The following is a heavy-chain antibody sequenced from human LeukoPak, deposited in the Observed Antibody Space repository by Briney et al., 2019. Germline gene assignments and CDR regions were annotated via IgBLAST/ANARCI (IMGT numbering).Heavy chain of an antibody. Sequence: GRSLRLSCAASGFTFSDYAMHWVRQAPGNGLEWVAVTSYDGSNEYFADSVKGRFTISRDNSENSLYLQMNSLRAEDTAVYYCARAARIVGAAYFDYWGQGTLVTVSS. CDR1: GFTFSDYA. J-gene: IGHJ4*02. CDR3: ARAARIVGAAYFDY. D-gene: IGHD1-26*01. CDR2: TSYDGSNE. V-gene: IGHV3-30-3*01.